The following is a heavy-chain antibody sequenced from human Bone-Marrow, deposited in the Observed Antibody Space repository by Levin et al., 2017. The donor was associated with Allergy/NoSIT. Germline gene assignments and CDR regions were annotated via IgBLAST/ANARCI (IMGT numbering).Heavy chain of an antibody. CDR2: RRGEEERR. CDR3: AKGSSGWFQETDS. Sequence: ASGFPFHTSAMTWVRQAPGEGGGGGEERRGEEERREEVDLQTFRFTVSRDNSKNMLFLQMDNLRVEDTAVFYCAKGSSGWFQETDSWGQGTLVTVSS. CDR1: GFPFHTSA. V-gene: IGHV3-23*01. J-gene: IGHJ4*02. D-gene: IGHD6-19*01.